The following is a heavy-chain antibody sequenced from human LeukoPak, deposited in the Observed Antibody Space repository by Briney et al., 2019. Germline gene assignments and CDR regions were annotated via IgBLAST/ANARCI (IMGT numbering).Heavy chain of an antibody. Sequence: SETLSLTGTVSGGSISSSSYYWGWIRQPPGKGLEWIGSIYYSGSTYYNPSLKSRVTISVDTSKNQFSLKLSSVTAADTAVYYCAPQSVWSGSSHFDYWGQGTLVTVSS. CDR1: GGSISSSSYY. J-gene: IGHJ4*02. V-gene: IGHV4-39*01. D-gene: IGHD3-3*01. CDR2: IYYSGST. CDR3: APQSVWSGSSHFDY.